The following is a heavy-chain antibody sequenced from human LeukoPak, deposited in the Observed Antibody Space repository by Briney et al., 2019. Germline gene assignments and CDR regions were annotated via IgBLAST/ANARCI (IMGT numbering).Heavy chain of an antibody. Sequence: PGGSLRLSCAASGFSLCPYSMNWVRQAPGKGLQWVSYVSASGNYISYADSVKGRFTVSRDNTANTLYLQMSSLRAADTAVYYCARVRQPDYGPLRTYTTDGFDLWGQGTLVTVSS. V-gene: IGHV3-21*01. CDR2: VSASGNYI. D-gene: IGHD4-17*01. J-gene: IGHJ3*01. CDR3: ARVRQPDYGPLRTYTTDGFDL. CDR1: GFSLCPYS.